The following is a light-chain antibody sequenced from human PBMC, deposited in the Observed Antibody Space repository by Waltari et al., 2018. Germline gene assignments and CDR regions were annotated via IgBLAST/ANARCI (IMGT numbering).Light chain of an antibody. CDR3: CSYAGLGTYV. V-gene: IGLV2-23*02. Sequence: QSALTQPASVSGTPGQSITIPCTGATSDVGNSDLVSWYQHHPGKAPKLLICEVIKRPSGVSSRFSGSKSGSTASLTISGLQPEDEADYYCCSYAGLGTYVFGSGTKVTVL. CDR2: EVI. J-gene: IGLJ1*01. CDR1: TSDVGNSDL.